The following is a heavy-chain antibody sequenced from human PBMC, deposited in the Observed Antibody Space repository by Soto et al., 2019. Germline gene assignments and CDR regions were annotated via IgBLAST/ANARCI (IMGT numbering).Heavy chain of an antibody. Sequence: EVQLVESGGGLVQPGGSLRLSCAASGITVSSNYMSWVRQAPGKGLEWVSLIYRGGSTNYADSVKGRFTISRDDSKNPVFLQMNNLRAEDTAVYYCARDADSDSRYGYWGQGALVTVSA. CDR3: ARDADSDSRYGY. CDR2: IYRGGST. V-gene: IGHV3-66*01. D-gene: IGHD6-13*01. J-gene: IGHJ4*02. CDR1: GITVSSNY.